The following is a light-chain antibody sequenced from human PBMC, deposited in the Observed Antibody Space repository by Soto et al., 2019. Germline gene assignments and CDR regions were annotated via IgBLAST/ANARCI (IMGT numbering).Light chain of an antibody. J-gene: IGKJ1*01. CDR1: QGISNY. CDR2: GAS. CDR3: QKYGSPPWS. Sequence: DIQMTQSPSSLSASVGDRVTITCWASQGISNYLAWYQHQPGKVPKVLISGASTLQSGVPSRFSGSGFGTDFTLTIISLQPEEVATYYCQKYGSPPWSFGQGTKVEIK. V-gene: IGKV1-27*01.